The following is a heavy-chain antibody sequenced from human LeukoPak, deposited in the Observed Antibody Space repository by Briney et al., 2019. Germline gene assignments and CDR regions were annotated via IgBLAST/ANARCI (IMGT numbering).Heavy chain of an antibody. D-gene: IGHD2-15*01. CDR2: IYTSRST. CDR1: GGSISSGSYY. CDR3: ARLGILYFDY. V-gene: IGHV4-61*02. Sequence: PSQTLSLTXTVSGGSISSGSYYGSWIRPPAGKGLELMGRIYTSRSTNYNPSLKSRVTISVDTSKTQFSLKLSSVTAADTAVYYCARLGILYFDYWGQGTLVTVSS. J-gene: IGHJ4*02.